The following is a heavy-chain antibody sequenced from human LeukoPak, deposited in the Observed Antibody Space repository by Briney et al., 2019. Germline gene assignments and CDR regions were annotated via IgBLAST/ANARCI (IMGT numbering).Heavy chain of an antibody. CDR1: GGSISSGSYY. CDR2: IYTSGST. Sequence: SETLSLTCTVSGGSISSGSYYWSWLRQPAGTGLEWIGRIYTSGSTNYNPSLKSRVTISVDTSKNQFSLKLSSVTAADTAVYYCARFRVLDRHAAGNYFDYWGQGTLVTVSS. J-gene: IGHJ4*02. CDR3: ARFRVLDRHAAGNYFDY. D-gene: IGHD6-13*01. V-gene: IGHV4-61*02.